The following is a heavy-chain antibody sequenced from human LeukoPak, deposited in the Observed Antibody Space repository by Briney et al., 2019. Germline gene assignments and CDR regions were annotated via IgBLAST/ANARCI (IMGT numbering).Heavy chain of an antibody. Sequence: GGSLRLSCAASGFTFDDYAMHWVRQAPGKGLEWVSLISWDGGSTYYADSVKGRFTISRDNSKNSLYLQMNSLRAEDTALYYCAKVGEMATWRYYFDYWGQGTLVTVSS. D-gene: IGHD5-24*01. CDR3: AKVGEMATWRYYFDY. CDR2: ISWDGGST. J-gene: IGHJ4*02. V-gene: IGHV3-43D*03. CDR1: GFTFDDYA.